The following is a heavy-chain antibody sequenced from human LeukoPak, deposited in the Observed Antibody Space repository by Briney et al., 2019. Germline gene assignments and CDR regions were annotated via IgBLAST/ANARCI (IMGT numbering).Heavy chain of an antibody. D-gene: IGHD7-27*01. V-gene: IGHV4-34*01. Sequence: SETLSLTCAVYGGSFSGYYWTWIGQPPGKGLEWIGEINHSGRTNYNPSLKSRVSISVDTSNHQFSLRLSSVTAADTAVYYCATYWSTGDSDCWGQGTLVTVSS. CDR3: ATYWSTGDSDC. CDR2: INHSGRT. J-gene: IGHJ4*02. CDR1: GGSFSGYY.